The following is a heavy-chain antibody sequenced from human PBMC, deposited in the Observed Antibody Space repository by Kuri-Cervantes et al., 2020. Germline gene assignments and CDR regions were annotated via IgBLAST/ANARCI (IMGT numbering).Heavy chain of an antibody. CDR1: GFTLNDHG. J-gene: IGHJ6*03. Sequence: GGSLRLSCTASGFTLNDHGVHWVRQAPGGGLEWVPFIRNDGGIAYYVDSVKGRFTISRDKSKNTVHLQLSGLRLGDTAVYYCVREYAHNSYHMDIWGNGTTVTVSS. CDR3: VREYAHNSYHMDI. CDR2: IRNDGGIA. V-gene: IGHV3-30*02. D-gene: IGHD2-2*01.